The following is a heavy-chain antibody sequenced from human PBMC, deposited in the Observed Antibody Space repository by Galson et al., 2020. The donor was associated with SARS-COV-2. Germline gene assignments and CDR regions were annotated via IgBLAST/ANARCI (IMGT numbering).Heavy chain of an antibody. V-gene: IGHV4-30-4*01. CDR2: IYYSGST. CDR3: ASLPRGIVVVGGFDY. CDR1: GGSISSGDYY. Sequence: SQTLSLTCTVSGGSISSGDYYWSWIRQPPGKGLEWIGYIYYSGSTYYNPSLKSRVTISVDTSKNQFSLKLSSVTAADTAVYYFASLPRGIVVVGGFDYWGQWTLVTVAS. J-gene: IGHJ4*02. D-gene: IGHD2-15*01.